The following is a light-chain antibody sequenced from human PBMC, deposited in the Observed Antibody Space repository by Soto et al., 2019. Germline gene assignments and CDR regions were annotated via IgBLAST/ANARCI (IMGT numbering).Light chain of an antibody. CDR2: WAS. CDR1: QSLFDSSTNKNY. Sequence: DIVMTQSPDSLAVSLGERATVNCNSSQSLFDSSTNKNYLAWYQQKPGQPPKLLIYWASARESGVPDRFSGSGSGTHFTLTINTLQGEDVAVYYCQQHYSPLWTFGQGSKVEVK. CDR3: QQHYSPLWT. V-gene: IGKV4-1*01. J-gene: IGKJ1*01.